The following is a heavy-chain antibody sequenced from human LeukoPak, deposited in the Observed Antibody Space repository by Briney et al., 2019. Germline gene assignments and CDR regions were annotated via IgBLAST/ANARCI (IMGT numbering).Heavy chain of an antibody. J-gene: IGHJ6*02. V-gene: IGHV3-21*01. D-gene: IGHD6-25*01. CDR3: ARDLSDSYGMDV. CDR2: ISSSSSYI. CDR1: GFTFSSYS. Sequence: GGSLRLSCAASGFTFSSYSMNWVRQAPGKGLEWVSSISSSSSYIYYTDSVKGRFTISRDNAKNSLYLQMNSLRAEDTAVYYCARDLSDSYGMDVWGQGTTVTVSS.